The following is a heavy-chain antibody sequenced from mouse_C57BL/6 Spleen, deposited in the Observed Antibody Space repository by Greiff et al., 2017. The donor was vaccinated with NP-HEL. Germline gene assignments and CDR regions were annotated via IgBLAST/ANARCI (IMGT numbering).Heavy chain of an antibody. Sequence: VQLQQSGPELVKPGASVKISCKASGYAFSSSWMNWVKQRPGKGLEWIGRIYPGDGDTNYNGKFKGKATRTADKSSSTAYMQLSSLTSEDSAVYFCARNGQLRLVWFAYWGQGTLVTVAA. J-gene: IGHJ3*01. V-gene: IGHV1-82*01. CDR2: IYPGDGDT. CDR1: GYAFSSSW. D-gene: IGHD3-2*02. CDR3: ARNGQLRLVWFAY.